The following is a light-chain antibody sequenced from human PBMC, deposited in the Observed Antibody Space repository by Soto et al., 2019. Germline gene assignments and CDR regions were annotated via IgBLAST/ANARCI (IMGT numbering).Light chain of an antibody. J-gene: IGKJ1*01. CDR3: QQYGSSGT. Sequence: EIVLTQSPGPLSLSPGERATLSCMASQSVSNNYLAWYQQKPGQAPRLLIYGASNRATGIPDRFSGSGSGTDFTLTISRLDPEDFAVYYCQQYGSSGTFGQGTKVDI. CDR1: QSVSNNY. V-gene: IGKV3-20*01. CDR2: GAS.